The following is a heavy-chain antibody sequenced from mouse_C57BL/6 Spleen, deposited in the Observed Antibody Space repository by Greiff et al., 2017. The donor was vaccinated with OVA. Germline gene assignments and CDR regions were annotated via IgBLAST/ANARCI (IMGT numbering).Heavy chain of an antibody. CDR3: ARRHYYGVDY. J-gene: IGHJ2*01. D-gene: IGHD2-1*01. Sequence: EVQLQQSGPELVKPGASVKISCKASGYTFTDYYMNWVKQSHGKSLEWIGDINPNNGGTSYNQKFKGKATLTVDKSSSTAYMELRSLTSEDSAVYYCARRHYYGVDYWGQGTTLTVSS. CDR1: GYTFTDYY. V-gene: IGHV1-26*01. CDR2: INPNNGGT.